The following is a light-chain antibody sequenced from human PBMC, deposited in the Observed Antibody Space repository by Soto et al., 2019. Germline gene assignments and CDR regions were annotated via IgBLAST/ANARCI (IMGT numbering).Light chain of an antibody. CDR3: LQHKSFPFT. V-gene: IGKV3-20*01. J-gene: IGKJ2*01. CDR1: QSVSSSY. Sequence: EILLTQSPGTLSLSPGERATLSCRASQSVSSSYLAWYQQKPGQAPRILLYGASSRDTGIPDRFSGSGSGTDFTLTISSLEPEDFATYYCLQHKSFPFTFGQGTKVDIK. CDR2: GAS.